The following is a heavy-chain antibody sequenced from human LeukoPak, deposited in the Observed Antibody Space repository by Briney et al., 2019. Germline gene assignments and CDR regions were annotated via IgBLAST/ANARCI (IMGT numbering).Heavy chain of an antibody. CDR1: GDSISSGSYY. CDR3: ARQYSDILTGYHRGELYWYFDL. J-gene: IGHJ2*01. Sequence: SQTLSLTCTVSGDSISSGSYYWSWIRQPAGKGLEWIGRIYTSGSTNYHPSLKSRVTISVDTSKNQFSLKLSSVTAADTAVYYCARQYSDILTGYHRGELYWYFDLWGRGTLVTVSS. V-gene: IGHV4-61*02. D-gene: IGHD3-9*01. CDR2: IYTSGST.